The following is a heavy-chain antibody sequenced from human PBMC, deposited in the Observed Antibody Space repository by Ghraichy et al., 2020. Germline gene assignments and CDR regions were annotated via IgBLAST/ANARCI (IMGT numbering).Heavy chain of an antibody. CDR2: ISGSGGST. J-gene: IGHJ4*02. CDR3: AKGQYSSSWGSVFDY. CDR1: GFTFSSYA. Sequence: GGSLRLSCAASGFTFSSYAMSWVRQAPGKGLEWVSAISGSGGSTYYADSVKGRFTISRDNSKNTLYLQMNSLRAEDTAVYYCAKGQYSSSWGSVFDYWGQGTLVTVSS. V-gene: IGHV3-23*01. D-gene: IGHD6-6*01.